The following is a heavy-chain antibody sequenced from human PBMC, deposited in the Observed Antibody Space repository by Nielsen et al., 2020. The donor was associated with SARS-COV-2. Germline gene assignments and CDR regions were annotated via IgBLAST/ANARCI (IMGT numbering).Heavy chain of an antibody. V-gene: IGHV3-7*05. CDR2: IKQDGSER. J-gene: IGHJ4*01. CDR3: AAKYGGEWLAVFDY. Sequence: GGSLRLSCAASGFTFSFYWMNWVRQAPGKGLEWVANIKQDGSERYYVDSVKGRFTISRDSAKNSLYLQMNSLEIEDTAVYYCAAKYGGEWLAVFDYWGQGTQVTVSS. D-gene: IGHD6-19*01. CDR1: GFTFSFYW.